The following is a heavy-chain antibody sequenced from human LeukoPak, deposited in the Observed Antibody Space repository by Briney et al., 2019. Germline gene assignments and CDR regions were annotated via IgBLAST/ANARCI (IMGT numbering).Heavy chain of an antibody. CDR2: ISHDGNRQ. D-gene: IGHD4-17*01. CDR3: ARAGHDIGDYYFQD. J-gene: IGHJ1*01. CDR1: GFTLSIYA. Sequence: GRSLRLSCATSGFTLSIYAMHWVRQAPGKGLEWVATISHDGNRQYYADSVKGRFTVSRDNSKNTLYLQMNSLRAEDTAVYYCARAGHDIGDYYFQDWGQGSLVTVS. V-gene: IGHV3-30-3*01.